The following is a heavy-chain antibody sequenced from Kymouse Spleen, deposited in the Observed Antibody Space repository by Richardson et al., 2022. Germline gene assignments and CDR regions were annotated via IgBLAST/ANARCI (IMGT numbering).Heavy chain of an antibody. Sequence: QVQLQESGPGLVKPSQTLSLTCTVSGGSISSGGYYWSWIRQHPGKGLEWIGYIYYSGSTYYNPSLKSRVTISVDTSKNQFSLKLSSVTAADTAVYYCARGTMVRGVTSYYYYGMDVWGQGTTVTVSS. J-gene: IGHJ6*02. V-gene: IGHV4-31*03. CDR1: GGSISSGGYY. CDR3: ARGTMVRGVTSYYYYGMDV. CDR2: IYYSGST. D-gene: IGHD3-10*01.